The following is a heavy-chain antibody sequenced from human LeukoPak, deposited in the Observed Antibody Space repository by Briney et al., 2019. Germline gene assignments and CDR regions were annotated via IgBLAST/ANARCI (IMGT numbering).Heavy chain of an antibody. CDR2: ISGSGVST. J-gene: IGHJ5*02. V-gene: IGHV3-23*01. CDR1: GFRFSSYA. CDR3: ARGRDWYGGHCFVP. Sequence: GGSLRLSCAASGFRFSSYAMSWVRQAPGKGLEWVSAISGSGVSTYYADSVKGRFTVSRDNSKNTLYLQMSSLRAEDTAVYYCARGRDWYGGHCFVPWGQGTLVTVSS. D-gene: IGHD6-19*01.